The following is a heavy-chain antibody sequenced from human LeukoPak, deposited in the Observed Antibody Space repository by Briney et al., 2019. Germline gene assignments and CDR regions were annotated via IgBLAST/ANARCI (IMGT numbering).Heavy chain of an antibody. CDR3: ARDYSQLGRFDP. Sequence: SETLSLTCAVYGGSFSGHYWSWIRQPPGKGLEWIGEINHSGSTNYNPSLKSRVTISVDTSKNQFSLKLSSVTAADTAVYYCARDYSQLGRFDPWGQGTLVTVSS. CDR2: INHSGST. D-gene: IGHD6-6*01. V-gene: IGHV4-34*01. J-gene: IGHJ5*02. CDR1: GGSFSGHY.